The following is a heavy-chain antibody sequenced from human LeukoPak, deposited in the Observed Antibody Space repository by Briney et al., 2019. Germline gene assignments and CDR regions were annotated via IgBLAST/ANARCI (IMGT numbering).Heavy chain of an antibody. CDR2: IYGGGNT. CDR3: ARAVSNDYAAY. J-gene: IGHJ4*02. V-gene: IGHV3-53*01. Sequence: PGGSLRLSCAASGFTVSNSYMTWVRQAPGRGPEWVSTIYGGGNTYYADSAKGRFTISRDSSKNILYPQMNSLRAEDTAVYYCARAVSNDYAAYWGQGALVTVSS. CDR1: GFTVSNSY. D-gene: IGHD1-1*01.